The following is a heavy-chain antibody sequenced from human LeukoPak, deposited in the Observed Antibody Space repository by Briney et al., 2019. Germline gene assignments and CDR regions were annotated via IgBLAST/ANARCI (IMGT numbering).Heavy chain of an antibody. V-gene: IGHV4-31*03. Sequence: SETLSLTCTVSGGSISSGGYSWSWIRQHPGKGLEWIGYIYYSGSTYYNPSLKSRVTISVDTSKNQFSLKLSSVTAADTAVYYCARDGRDGYNLGYWGQGTLVTVSS. CDR1: GGSISSGGYS. CDR3: ARDGRDGYNLGY. CDR2: IYYSGST. J-gene: IGHJ4*02. D-gene: IGHD5-24*01.